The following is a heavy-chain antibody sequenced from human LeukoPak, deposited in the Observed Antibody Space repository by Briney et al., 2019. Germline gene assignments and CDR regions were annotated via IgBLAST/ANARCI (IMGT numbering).Heavy chain of an antibody. Sequence: ASVKVPCKASGYTFTDYYMHWVRQAPGRGLEWMGWINPNSGGTNCAQKFQDRVTMTRDTSISTAYMELSRLRSDDTALYYCARDGGLDSWGQGTLVTVSS. J-gene: IGHJ4*02. D-gene: IGHD3-16*01. V-gene: IGHV1-2*02. CDR1: GYTFTDYY. CDR3: ARDGGLDS. CDR2: INPNSGGT.